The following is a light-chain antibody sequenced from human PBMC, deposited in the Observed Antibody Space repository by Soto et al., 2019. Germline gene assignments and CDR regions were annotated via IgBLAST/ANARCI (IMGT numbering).Light chain of an antibody. CDR3: QQYDNLPPFT. J-gene: IGKJ5*01. V-gene: IGKV1-33*01. Sequence: DIQMTQSPSSLSASVGDRVTITGQASQDISNYLNWYQQKPGKAPKLLIYDASNLETGVPSRFSGSGAGTDFTYTIRSLQTEDIATYYCQQYDNLPPFTFGQGTRLEIK. CDR2: DAS. CDR1: QDISNY.